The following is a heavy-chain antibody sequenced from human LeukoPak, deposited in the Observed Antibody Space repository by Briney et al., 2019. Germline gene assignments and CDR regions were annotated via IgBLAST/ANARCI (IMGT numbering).Heavy chain of an antibody. J-gene: IGHJ4*02. CDR3: ARAYGDYVVDY. Sequence: GGSLRLSCAASGFTFSSYAMHWVRQAPGKGLEWVAVISYDGSNKYYADSVKGRFTISRGNSKNTLYLQMNSLRAEDTAVYYCARAYGDYVVDYWGQGTLVTVSS. D-gene: IGHD4-17*01. CDR2: ISYDGSNK. V-gene: IGHV3-30-3*01. CDR1: GFTFSSYA.